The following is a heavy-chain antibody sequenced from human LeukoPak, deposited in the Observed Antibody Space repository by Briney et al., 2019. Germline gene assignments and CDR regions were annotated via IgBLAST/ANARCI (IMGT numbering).Heavy chain of an antibody. J-gene: IGHJ6*02. D-gene: IGHD3-9*01. CDR2: IKQDGSEK. V-gene: IGHV3-7*01. CDR3: ARDRHYDILSGFHNYYGMDV. Sequence: GGSLRLSCAASGFTFSSYWMTWVRQAPGKGLEWVANIKQDGSEKNYVESVKGRFTISRDNAKNSLYLQMNSLGVEDTAVYYCARDRHYDILSGFHNYYGMDVWGQGTPVTVS. CDR1: GFTFSSYW.